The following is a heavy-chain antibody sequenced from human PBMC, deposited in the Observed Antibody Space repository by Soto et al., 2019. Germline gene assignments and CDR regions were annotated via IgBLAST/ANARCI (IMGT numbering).Heavy chain of an antibody. Sequence: PGESLKISCKGSGYSFTSYWIGWVRQMPGKGLEWMGIIYPGDSDTRYSPSFQGQVTISADKSISTAYLQWSSLKASDTAMYYCVRHILHYDSLRYYYYGMDVWGQGTTVTVSS. CDR3: VRHILHYDSLRYYYYGMDV. V-gene: IGHV5-51*01. D-gene: IGHD3-3*01. CDR2: IYPGDSDT. CDR1: GYSFTSYW. J-gene: IGHJ6*02.